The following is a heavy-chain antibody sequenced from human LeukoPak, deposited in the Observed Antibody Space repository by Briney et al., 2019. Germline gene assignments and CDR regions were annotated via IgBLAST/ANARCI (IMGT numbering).Heavy chain of an antibody. V-gene: IGHV3-74*01. Sequence: GGSLRLSCAASGFTFSSYWMHWVRHAPGKGLVWVSRINSGGSSTSYADSVKGRFTISRDNAKNTVYLQMNSLRAEDTAVYYCARSLGSSGYQDYWGQGTLVTVSS. J-gene: IGHJ4*02. CDR3: ARSLGSSGYQDY. CDR2: INSGGSST. CDR1: GFTFSSYW. D-gene: IGHD3-22*01.